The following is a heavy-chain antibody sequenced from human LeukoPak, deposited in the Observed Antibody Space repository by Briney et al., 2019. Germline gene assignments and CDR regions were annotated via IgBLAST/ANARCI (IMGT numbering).Heavy chain of an antibody. V-gene: IGHV6-1*01. CDR1: GDSVSSNRAA. D-gene: IGHD6-13*01. Sequence: SQTLSLTCAISGDSVSSNRAAWDWIRQSPSGGLEWLGRTYFRSKWYNDYAVSVRSRITINPDTSKNQFSLRLNSVTPDDTAVYYCARSSYTSAWYPSSLVPPDKNFYDYYMDVWGKGTTVTVSS. CDR3: ARSSYTSAWYPSSLVPPDKNFYDYYMDV. J-gene: IGHJ6*03. CDR2: TYFRSKWYN.